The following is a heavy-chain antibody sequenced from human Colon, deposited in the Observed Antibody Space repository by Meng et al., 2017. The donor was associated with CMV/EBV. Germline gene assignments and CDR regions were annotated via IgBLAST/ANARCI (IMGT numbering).Heavy chain of an antibody. Sequence: ASGITFSNFGMHWVSQAPGKGLEWVADIWYHGRDMYYTDSVKGRFTISRDDSKSTVYLQMNSLRVEDTAVYYCARDLAVGRIWFDPWGQGTLVTVSS. CDR3: ARDLAVGRIWFDP. V-gene: IGHV3-33*01. D-gene: IGHD6-19*01. J-gene: IGHJ5*02. CDR1: GITFSNFG. CDR2: IWYHGRDM.